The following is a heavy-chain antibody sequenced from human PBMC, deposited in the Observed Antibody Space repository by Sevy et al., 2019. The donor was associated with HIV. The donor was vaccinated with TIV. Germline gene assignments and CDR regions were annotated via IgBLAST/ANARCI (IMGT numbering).Heavy chain of an antibody. V-gene: IGHV3-13*01. J-gene: IGHJ4*02. D-gene: IGHD6-19*01. Sequence: GGSLRLSCAASGFTFSSYDMHWVRQATGKGLEWVSAIGTAGDTYYPGSVKGRFTISRENVENSLYLQMNSLRVGDTAVYYCARAYSSGWYDYWGQGTLVTVSS. CDR1: GFTFSSYD. CDR2: IGTAGDT. CDR3: ARAYSSGWYDY.